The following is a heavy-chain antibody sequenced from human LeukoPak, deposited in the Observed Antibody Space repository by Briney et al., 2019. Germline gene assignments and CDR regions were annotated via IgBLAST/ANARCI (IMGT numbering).Heavy chain of an antibody. V-gene: IGHV4-39*01. CDR2: MHYTGST. J-gene: IGHJ4*02. CDR1: GVSISSGSYY. CDR3: ARRDYFDS. Sequence: PSGTLSLTCTVSGVSISSGSYYWAWIRQPPGASLEWIGSMHYTGSTYYNPSLKTRVTISVDTSKNQLSLKLRSVTAADTAVYYCARRDYFDSWGRGTLATVSS.